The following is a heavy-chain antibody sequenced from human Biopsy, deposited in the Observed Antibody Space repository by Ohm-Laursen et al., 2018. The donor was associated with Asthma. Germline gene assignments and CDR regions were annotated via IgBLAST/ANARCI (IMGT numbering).Heavy chain of an antibody. D-gene: IGHD3-9*01. V-gene: IGHV1-3*04. Sequence: VASVKLSCQISGYNFISFAIHWVRQAPGQRLEWMGWVNTGNGDTKYSQKCQGRVTITRDTSASTAYMELRSLRSEDTATYYCARTYYDFLTGQVKDVFGVWGQGTMVTVSS. J-gene: IGHJ3*01. CDR2: VNTGNGDT. CDR3: ARTYYDFLTGQVKDVFGV. CDR1: GYNFISFA.